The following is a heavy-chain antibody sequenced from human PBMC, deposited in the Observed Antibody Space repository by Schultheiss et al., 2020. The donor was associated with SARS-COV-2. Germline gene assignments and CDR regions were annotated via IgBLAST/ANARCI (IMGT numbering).Heavy chain of an antibody. D-gene: IGHD7-27*01. V-gene: IGHV3-33*01. Sequence: GGSLRLSCAASGFTFSSYGMHWVRQAPGKGLEWVAVIWYDGSNKYYADSVKGRFTISRDNSKNTLYLQMNSLRAEDTAVYYCARDNRLGISDYWGQGTLVTVSS. CDR3: ARDNRLGISDY. CDR2: IWYDGSNK. J-gene: IGHJ4*02. CDR1: GFTFSSYG.